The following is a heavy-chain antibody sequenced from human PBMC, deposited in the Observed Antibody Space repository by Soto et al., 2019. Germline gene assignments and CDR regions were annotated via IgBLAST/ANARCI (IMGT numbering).Heavy chain of an antibody. J-gene: IGHJ4*02. CDR2: ISAHNGNT. CDR3: ARGRYGEY. Sequence: QVHLVQSGAEVKKPGASVKVSCKASGYTFTSYGITWVRQAPGQGLEWMGWISAHNGNTDYAQKLQGRVIVTRDTSTSTAYMELRILISDDPAVYYCARGRYGEYWGQEALVTVSS. D-gene: IGHD3-10*01. CDR1: GYTFTSYG. V-gene: IGHV1-18*01.